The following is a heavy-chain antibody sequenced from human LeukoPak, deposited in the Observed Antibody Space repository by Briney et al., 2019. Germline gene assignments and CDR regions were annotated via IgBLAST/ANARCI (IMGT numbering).Heavy chain of an antibody. CDR2: INAGNGNT. Sequence: ASVKVSCKASGYTFTSYAMHWVRQAPGQRLEWMGWINAGNGNTKYSQEFQGRVTITRDTSARTVYMELSSLRSEDMAMYYCARSSCSGGSCYRFYDFHYWGQGTLVTVSS. CDR3: ARSSCSGGSCYRFYDFHY. D-gene: IGHD2-15*01. CDR1: GYTFTSYA. V-gene: IGHV1-3*03. J-gene: IGHJ4*02.